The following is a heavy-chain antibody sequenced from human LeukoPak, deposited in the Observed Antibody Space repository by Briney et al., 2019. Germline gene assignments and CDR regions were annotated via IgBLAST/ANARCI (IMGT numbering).Heavy chain of an antibody. CDR1: GYTFTSYG. D-gene: IGHD2-2*01. Sequence: ASVKVSCKASGYTFTSYGISWVRQAPGQGLEWMGWISAYNGNTNYAQKLQGRVTMTTDTSTSTAYIELRSLRSDDTAVYYCARDLVVVPAAAWFDPWGQGTLVTVSS. CDR2: ISAYNGNT. CDR3: ARDLVVVPAAAWFDP. J-gene: IGHJ5*02. V-gene: IGHV1-18*01.